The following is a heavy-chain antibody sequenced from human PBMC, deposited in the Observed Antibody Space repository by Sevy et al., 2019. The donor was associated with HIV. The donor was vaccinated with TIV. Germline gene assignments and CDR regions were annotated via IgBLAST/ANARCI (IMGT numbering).Heavy chain of an antibody. CDR2: IYYSGST. D-gene: IGHD6-6*01. CDR3: SREGSSSSPSIDY. CDR1: GGSISSYY. Sequence: SETLSLTCTVSGGSISSYYWSWIRQPPGKGLEWIGYIYYSGSTNYNPSLKSRVTISVDTSKNQFSLKLSSVTTADTAVYYCSREGSSSSPSIDYWGQGTLVTVSS. J-gene: IGHJ4*02. V-gene: IGHV4-59*01.